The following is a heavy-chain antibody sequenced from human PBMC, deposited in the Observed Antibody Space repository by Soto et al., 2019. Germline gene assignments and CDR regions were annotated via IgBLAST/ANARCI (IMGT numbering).Heavy chain of an antibody. CDR2: ISSAGDSS. J-gene: IGHJ4*02. CDR3: ARVYCSTTTCHVQAFDS. Sequence: LRLSCAASGFTFSSYEMNWVRQAPGKTLEWVSYISSAGDSSYYADSVKSRFTISRDNAKNSLYLQMNSLRVEDTAVYYCARVYCSTTTCHVQAFDSWGQGTLVTVSS. D-gene: IGHD2-2*01. CDR1: GFTFSSYE. V-gene: IGHV3-48*03.